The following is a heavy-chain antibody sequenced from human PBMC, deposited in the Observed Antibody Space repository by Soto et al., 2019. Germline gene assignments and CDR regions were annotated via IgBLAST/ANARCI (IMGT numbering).Heavy chain of an antibody. V-gene: IGHV4-30-4*01. D-gene: IGHD1-7*01. CDR1: GGSITSGDNY. CDR2: IYYSGRT. Sequence: PSETLSLTCTVSGGSITSGDNYWSWIRQPPGKGLEWIGYIYYSGRTYYNPSLKSRVTISVDTSENHFSLKLTSVTAADTAVYYCASRDPGTSVDYWGQGTLVTVSS. J-gene: IGHJ4*02. CDR3: ASRDPGTSVDY.